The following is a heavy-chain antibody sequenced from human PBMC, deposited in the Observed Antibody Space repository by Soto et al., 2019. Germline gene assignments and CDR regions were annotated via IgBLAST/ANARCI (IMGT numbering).Heavy chain of an antibody. CDR3: VRSPTPIARNYYFDY. D-gene: IGHD6-13*01. Sequence: PGESLKISXKASGYSFSKSWIGWVRQMPGKGLEWMGIIFPGDSDTRYSPSFQGHVTISADRSTSTAYLQWSSLTASDTAMYYCVRSPTPIARNYYFDYWAQGTLVTVSS. CDR1: GYSFSKSW. CDR2: IFPGDSDT. J-gene: IGHJ4*02. V-gene: IGHV5-51*01.